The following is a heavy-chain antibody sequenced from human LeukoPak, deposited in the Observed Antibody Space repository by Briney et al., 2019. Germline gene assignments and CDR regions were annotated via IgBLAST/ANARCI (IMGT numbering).Heavy chain of an antibody. J-gene: IGHJ4*02. V-gene: IGHV3-21*01. CDR1: GFTFSSYS. CDR2: ISSSSSYI. CDR3: ARDGSYCSGGSCYIDY. Sequence: PGGSLRLSCAASGFTFSSYSMNWVRQAPGKGLEWVSSISSSSSYIYYADSVKGRFTISRDNAKNSLYLQMNSLRAEDTAVYYCARDGSYCSGGSCYIDYWGQGTLVTVSS. D-gene: IGHD2-15*01.